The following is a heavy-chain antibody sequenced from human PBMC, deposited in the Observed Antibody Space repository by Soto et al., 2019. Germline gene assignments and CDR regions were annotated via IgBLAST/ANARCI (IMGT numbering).Heavy chain of an antibody. V-gene: IGHV1-69*08. Sequence: QVQLVQSGAEVKKPGSSVKVSCKASGGTFSSYTISWVRQAPGQGLEWMGRIIPILGIANYAQKFQGRVTITADKSTSTAYMELSSLRSEDTAVYYCARDLDGSGVFYYWGQGTLVTVSS. CDR1: GGTFSSYT. D-gene: IGHD3-10*01. CDR3: ARDLDGSGVFYY. J-gene: IGHJ4*02. CDR2: IIPILGIA.